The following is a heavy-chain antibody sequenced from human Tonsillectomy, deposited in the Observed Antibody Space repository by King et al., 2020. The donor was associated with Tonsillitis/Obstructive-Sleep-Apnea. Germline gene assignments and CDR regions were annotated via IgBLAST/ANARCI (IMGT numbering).Heavy chain of an antibody. CDR3: ARGPFGVTRGYFDY. J-gene: IGHJ4*02. Sequence: LVPSGAAVKQPGASVPISCQPSGYTFTSYYMPWVRPARGPGLEWMGMINPRGGFTNSAPKFPGRVTVPRDTSPSPVYLDLSRLRSEDTAVYYCARGPFGVTRGYFDYWGQGTLVTVSS. V-gene: IGHV1-46*01. CDR1: GYTFTSYY. D-gene: IGHD3-10*01. CDR2: INPRGGFT.